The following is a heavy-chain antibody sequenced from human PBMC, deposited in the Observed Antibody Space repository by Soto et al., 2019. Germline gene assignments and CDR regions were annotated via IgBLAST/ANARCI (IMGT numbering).Heavy chain of an antibody. D-gene: IGHD4-4*01. CDR1: GFTFSSYG. CDR2: ISYDGSNK. V-gene: IGHV3-30*03. J-gene: IGHJ6*03. CDR3: ARGVPDYSNYGSLPDYYYYYMDV. Sequence: QVQLVESGGGVVQPGRSLRLSCAASGFTFSSYGIHWVRQAPGKGLEWVAVISYDGSNKYYADSVKGRFTISRDNSKNTLYLQMNSLRAEDTAVYYCARGVPDYSNYGSLPDYYYYYMDVWGKGTTVTVSS.